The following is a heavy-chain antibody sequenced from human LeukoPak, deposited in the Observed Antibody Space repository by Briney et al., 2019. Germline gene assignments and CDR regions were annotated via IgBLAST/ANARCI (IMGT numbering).Heavy chain of an antibody. D-gene: IGHD6-19*01. CDR3: ARAVAGTGHFDY. J-gene: IGHJ4*02. Sequence: ASVKVSCKASGYTFTGYYMHWVRQAPGQGLEWMGRINPNSGGKNYAQKFQGRVTMPRDTSISTAYMELSRLRSDDTAVYYCARAVAGTGHFDYWGQGTLVTVSS. V-gene: IGHV1-2*06. CDR1: GYTFTGYY. CDR2: INPNSGGK.